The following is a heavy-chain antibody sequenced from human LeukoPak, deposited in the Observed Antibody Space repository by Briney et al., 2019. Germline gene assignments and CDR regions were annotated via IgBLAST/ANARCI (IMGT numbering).Heavy chain of an antibody. J-gene: IGHJ4*02. CDR3: ARVGPAANWGDFDY. V-gene: IGHV3-66*01. CDR1: GFTVSSNY. Sequence: GGSLRLSCAASGFTVSSNYMSWVRQAPGKGLEWVSVIYSGGSTYYADSVKGRFTISRDNAKNSLYLQMNSLRAKDTAVYYCARVGPAANWGDFDYWGQGTLVTVSS. D-gene: IGHD2-2*01. CDR2: IYSGGST.